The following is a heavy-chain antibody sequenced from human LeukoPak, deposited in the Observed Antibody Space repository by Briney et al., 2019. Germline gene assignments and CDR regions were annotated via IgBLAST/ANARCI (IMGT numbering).Heavy chain of an antibody. D-gene: IGHD6-6*01. CDR3: ARGCCSSSLDYYYYGMDV. J-gene: IGHJ6*02. V-gene: IGHV4-34*01. CDR2: INHSGST. Sequence: SETLSLTCAVYGGSFSGYYWSWIRQPPGKGLEWIGEINHSGSTNYNPSLKSRVTISVDTSKNQFPLKLSSVTAADTAVYYCARGCCSSSLDYYYYGMDVWGQGTTVTVSS. CDR1: GGSFSGYY.